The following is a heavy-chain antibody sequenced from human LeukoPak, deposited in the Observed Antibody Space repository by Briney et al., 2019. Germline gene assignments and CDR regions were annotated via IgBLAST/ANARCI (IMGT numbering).Heavy chain of an antibody. D-gene: IGHD3-3*01. J-gene: IGHJ4*02. CDR3: ARVYDFWSGYYFDS. CDR2: ISGSGGST. Sequence: GGSLRLSCAASGVAFSNYAMSWVRQAPGKGLEWVSFISGSGGSTYYADSVKGRFTISRDNSKNTLYLQMNSLRAEDTAVYFCARVYDFWSGYYFDSWGQGTLVTVSS. CDR1: GVAFSNYA. V-gene: IGHV3-23*01.